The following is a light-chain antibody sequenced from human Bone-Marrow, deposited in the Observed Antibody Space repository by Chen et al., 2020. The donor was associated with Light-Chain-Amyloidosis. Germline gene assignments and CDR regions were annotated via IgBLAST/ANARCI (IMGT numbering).Light chain of an antibody. CDR1: NLGTTS. CDR3: QVWDRGSDRPV. CDR2: DDS. Sequence: SYVLTQPSSVSVAPGQTATIACGGNNLGTTSVHWYQQTPGQAPLLVVYDDSGRPSGIPGRLSGSNSGTTATLTISRVEAGEEADYYCQVWDRGSDRPVFGGGTKLTVL. J-gene: IGLJ3*02. V-gene: IGLV3-21*02.